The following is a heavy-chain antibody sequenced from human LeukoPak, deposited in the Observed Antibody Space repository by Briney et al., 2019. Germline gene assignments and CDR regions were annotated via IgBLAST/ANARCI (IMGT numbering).Heavy chain of an antibody. Sequence: GGSLRLSCAASGFTFSSYEMNWFRQAPGKGLEWVANIKEDGSDKNYVVSMEGRFTISRDNAKNSLYLQMNSVRVEDTAVYYCATDAAYGYDRFDHWGQGTQVTVSS. J-gene: IGHJ4*02. V-gene: IGHV3-7*01. CDR1: GFTFSSYE. D-gene: IGHD2-15*01. CDR3: ATDAAYGYDRFDH. CDR2: IKEDGSDK.